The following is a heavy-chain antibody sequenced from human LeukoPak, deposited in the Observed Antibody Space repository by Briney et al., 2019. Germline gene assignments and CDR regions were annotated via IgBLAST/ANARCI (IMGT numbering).Heavy chain of an antibody. Sequence: SETLSLTCTVSGGSISSYYWSWIRQPPGKGLEWIGYIYYSGSTNYNPSLKSRVTISVDTSKNQFSLKLSSVTAADTAVYYCARVQKAAAGPGALLYGMDVWGQGTTVTVSS. CDR1: GGSISSYY. J-gene: IGHJ6*02. D-gene: IGHD6-13*01. CDR3: ARVQKAAAGPGALLYGMDV. CDR2: IYYSGST. V-gene: IGHV4-59*01.